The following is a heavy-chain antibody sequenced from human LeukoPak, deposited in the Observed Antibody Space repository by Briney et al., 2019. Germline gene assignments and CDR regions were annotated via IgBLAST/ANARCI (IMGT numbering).Heavy chain of an antibody. CDR1: GGSFSGYY. CDR3: ARAPRRYYGSGSHWYYFDY. Sequence: SETLSLTCAVYGGSFSGYYWSWIRQPPGKGLEWIGEINHSGSTNYNPSLKSRVTISVYTSKNQFSLKLSSVTAADTAVYYCARAPRRYYGSGSHWYYFDYWGQGTLVTVSS. D-gene: IGHD3-10*01. CDR2: INHSGST. V-gene: IGHV4-34*01. J-gene: IGHJ4*02.